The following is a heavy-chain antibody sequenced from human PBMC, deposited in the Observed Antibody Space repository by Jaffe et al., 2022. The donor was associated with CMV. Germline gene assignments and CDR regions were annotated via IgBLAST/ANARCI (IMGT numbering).Heavy chain of an antibody. D-gene: IGHD3-22*01. CDR2: ISGYNGRT. Sequence: QVQLVQSGAEVKKPGASVKVSCEASGYTFDRYGITWVRQAPGQGLEWMGWISGYNGRTNYAQKFQGRVTMTTDTSTSTAYMELRSLRSEDTAVYYCARRGTMIVDNPDYWGQGTLVIVSS. V-gene: IGHV1-18*04. CDR3: ARRGTMIVDNPDY. CDR1: GYTFDRYG. J-gene: IGHJ4*02.